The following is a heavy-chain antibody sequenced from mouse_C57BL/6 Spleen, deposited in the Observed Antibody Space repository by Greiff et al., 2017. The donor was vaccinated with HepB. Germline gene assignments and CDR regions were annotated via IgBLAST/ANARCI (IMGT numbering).Heavy chain of an antibody. D-gene: IGHD1-1*01. CDR1: GYTFTSYW. J-gene: IGHJ2*01. V-gene: IGHV1-55*01. CDR3: ARRGLTTVPPFDY. CDR2: IYPGSGST. Sequence: QVQLQQPGAELVKPGASVKMSCKASGYTFTSYWITWVKQRPGQGLEWIGDIYPGSGSTNYNEKFKSKATLTVDTSSSTAYMQLSSLTSEDSAVYYCARRGLTTVPPFDYWGQGTTLTVSS.